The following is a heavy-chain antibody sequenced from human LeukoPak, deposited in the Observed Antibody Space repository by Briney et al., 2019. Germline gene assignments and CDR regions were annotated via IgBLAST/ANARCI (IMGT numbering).Heavy chain of an antibody. CDR1: GFTFSSYA. CDR2: ISYDGSNK. CDR3: ARDREWLGSGYFDY. V-gene: IGHV3-30*04. J-gene: IGHJ4*02. Sequence: GGSLRLSCAASGFTFSSYAMHWVRQAPGKGLEWVAVISYDGSNKYYADSVKGRFTISRDNSKNTLYLQMNSLRAEDTAVYYCARDREWLGSGYFDYWGQGTLVTVSS. D-gene: IGHD3-3*01.